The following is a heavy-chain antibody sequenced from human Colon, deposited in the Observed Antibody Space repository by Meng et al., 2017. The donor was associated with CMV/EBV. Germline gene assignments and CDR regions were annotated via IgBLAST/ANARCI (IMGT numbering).Heavy chain of an antibody. CDR2: ISGGSSST. Sequence: GESLKISCAASGFTFNTYAMSWVRQVPGRGLERVSGISGGSSSTYYADSVKGRFTIYRDNSKNTLYLQMTSLRVEDTAVYYCAKSLTTVTTSAYYFDYWGQGTLVTVSS. CDR1: GFTFNTYA. J-gene: IGHJ4*02. V-gene: IGHV3-23*01. CDR3: AKSLTTVTTSAYYFDY. D-gene: IGHD4-17*01.